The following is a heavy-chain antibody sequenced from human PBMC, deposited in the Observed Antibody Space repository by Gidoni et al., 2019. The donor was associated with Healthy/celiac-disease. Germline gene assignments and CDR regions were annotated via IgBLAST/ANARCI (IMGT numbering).Heavy chain of an antibody. CDR2: IWYDGSNK. D-gene: IGHD3-10*01. V-gene: IGHV3-33*01. CDR3: ARYNMWFGEISDWYFDL. J-gene: IGHJ2*01. Sequence: QVQLVESGGGVVQPGRSLRLSCAPSGFPFSSYGMHWVRQAPGKGLEWVAVIWYDGSNKYYADSVKGRFTISRDNSKNTLYLQMNSLRAEDTAVYYCARYNMWFGEISDWYFDLWGRGTLVTVSS. CDR1: GFPFSSYG.